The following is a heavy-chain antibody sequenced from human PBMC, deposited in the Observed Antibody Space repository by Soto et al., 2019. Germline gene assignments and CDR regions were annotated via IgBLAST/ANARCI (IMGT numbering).Heavy chain of an antibody. CDR1: GFTFSSYG. V-gene: IGHV3-33*01. CDR2: IWYDGSNK. Sequence: GGSLRLSCAASGFTFSSYGMHWVRQAPGKGLEWVAVIWYDGSNKYYADSVKGRFTISRDNSKNTLYLQMNSLRAEDTAVYYCARTFDWFIFDYWGQGTLVTVSS. D-gene: IGHD3-9*01. J-gene: IGHJ4*02. CDR3: ARTFDWFIFDY.